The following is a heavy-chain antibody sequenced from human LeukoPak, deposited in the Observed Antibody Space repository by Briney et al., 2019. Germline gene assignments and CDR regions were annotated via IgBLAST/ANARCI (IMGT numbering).Heavy chain of an antibody. CDR1: GYTFTSYG. CDR3: ARDHKYYYDSSGYPFDY. J-gene: IGHJ4*02. V-gene: IGHV1-18*01. Sequence: ASVKVSCKASGYTFTSYGISWVRRAPGQGLEWMGWISAYNGNTNYAQKLQGRVTMTTDTSTSTAYMELRSLRSDDTAVYYCARDHKYYYDSSGYPFDYWGQGTLVTVSS. D-gene: IGHD3-22*01. CDR2: ISAYNGNT.